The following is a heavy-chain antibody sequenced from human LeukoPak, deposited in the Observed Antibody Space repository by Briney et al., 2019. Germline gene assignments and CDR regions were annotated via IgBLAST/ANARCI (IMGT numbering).Heavy chain of an antibody. CDR3: ARDSSSWYRFDY. Sequence: PGGSLRLSCAATGFNFRKHWMSWVRQSIGKGLECVAKIQEDGNEMHYVDSVKGRFTISRDNAKNSLYLQMNSLRAEDTAVYYCARDSSSWYRFDYWGQGTLVTVSS. CDR1: GFNFRKHW. V-gene: IGHV3-7*01. J-gene: IGHJ4*02. CDR2: IQEDGNEM. D-gene: IGHD6-13*01.